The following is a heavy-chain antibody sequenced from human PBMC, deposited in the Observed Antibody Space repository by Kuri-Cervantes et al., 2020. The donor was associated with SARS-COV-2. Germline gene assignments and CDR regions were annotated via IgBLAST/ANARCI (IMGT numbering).Heavy chain of an antibody. CDR1: GFTVSSNY. CDR2: IYSGGST. J-gene: IGHJ4*02. CDR3: ARDLGTIQGRDY. D-gene: IGHD1-1*01. V-gene: IGHV3-66*02. Sequence: GGSLRLTCAASGFTVSSNYMSWVRQAPGKGLEWVSVIYSGGSTYYADSVKGRFTISRDNSKNTLYLQMNSLRDEDTAVYYCARDLGTIQGRDYWGQGTLVTVSS.